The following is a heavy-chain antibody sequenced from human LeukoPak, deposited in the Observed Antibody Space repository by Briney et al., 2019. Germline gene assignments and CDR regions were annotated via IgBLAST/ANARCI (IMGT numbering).Heavy chain of an antibody. CDR3: ARFGTYLDYFDN. D-gene: IGHD1-26*01. V-gene: IGHV3-7*01. CDR2: IKQDGSEK. J-gene: IGHJ4*02. CDR1: GFTFSSYW. Sequence: GGSLRLSCAASGFTFSSYWMSWVRQAPGKGLEWVANIKQDGSEKYYVDSVKGRFTLSRDNAKNSLYLQMGSLRAEDTAVYYCARFGTYLDYFDNWGQGSLVTVSS.